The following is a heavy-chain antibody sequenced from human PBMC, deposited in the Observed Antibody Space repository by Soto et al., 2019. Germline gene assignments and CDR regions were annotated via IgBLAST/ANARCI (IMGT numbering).Heavy chain of an antibody. CDR1: GFTFSSYS. V-gene: IGHV3-48*01. CDR2: ISSSSSTI. J-gene: IGHJ4*02. D-gene: IGHD3-10*01. CDR3: ARYDYGSGNDYNIDY. Sequence: GGSLRLSCAASGFTFSSYSMNWVRQAPGKGLEWVSYISSSSSTIYYADSVKGRFTISRDNAKNSLYLQMNSLRAEDTAVYYCARYDYGSGNDYNIDYWGQGILVTVSS.